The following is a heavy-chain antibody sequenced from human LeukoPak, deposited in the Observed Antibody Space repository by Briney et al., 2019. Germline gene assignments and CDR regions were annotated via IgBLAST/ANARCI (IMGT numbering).Heavy chain of an antibody. J-gene: IGHJ4*02. CDR1: GFTFSSYT. CDR3: ARVNGDYERGGAPDY. CDR2: ISSGSTYV. D-gene: IGHD4-17*01. V-gene: IGHV3-21*01. Sequence: GGSLTLSCAASGFTFSSYTMNWLRQAPGKGLDWVSSISSGSTYVYYADSVKGRFTISRDNAKNSLYLQMNNLRVEDTAIYYCARVNGDYERGGAPDYWGQGTLVTVSS.